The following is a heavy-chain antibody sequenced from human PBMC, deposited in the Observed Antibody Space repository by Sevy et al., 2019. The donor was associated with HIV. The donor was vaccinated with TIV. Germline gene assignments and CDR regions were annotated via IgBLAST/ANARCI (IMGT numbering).Heavy chain of an antibody. V-gene: IGHV3-23*01. CDR3: AKDPPGYYYYYGMDV. CDR1: GFTFSSYA. CDR2: IRGSGGST. J-gene: IGHJ6*02. Sequence: VGSLRLSCAASGFTFSSYAMSWVHQAPGKGLEWVSAIRGSGGSTYYADSVKGRFTISRDNSKNTLYLQMNSLRAEDTAVYYCAKDPPGYYYYYGMDVWGQGTTVTVSS.